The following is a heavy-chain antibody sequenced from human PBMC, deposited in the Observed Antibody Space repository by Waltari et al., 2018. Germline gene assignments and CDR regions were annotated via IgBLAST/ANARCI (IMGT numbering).Heavy chain of an antibody. CDR2: VFTSGLT. CDR1: GGSISSGGYY. Sequence: QVQLQESGPGLVKPSQTLSLTCIVSGGSISSGGYYWSWIRQPAGKGLEWLGRVFTSGLTNYNPSLKSRVTVSLDTSKNHFSLNLSSVTAADTAVYYCAREWDHYDNSGKGAFEIWGQGTLVTVSS. J-gene: IGHJ3*02. V-gene: IGHV4-61*02. CDR3: AREWDHYDNSGKGAFEI. D-gene: IGHD3-22*01.